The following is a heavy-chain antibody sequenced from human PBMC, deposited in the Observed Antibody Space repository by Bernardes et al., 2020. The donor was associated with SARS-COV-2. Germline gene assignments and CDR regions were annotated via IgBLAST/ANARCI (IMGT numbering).Heavy chain of an antibody. CDR3: AKDIKMNVETLCGRVRARPGGVEV. J-gene: IGHJ6*01. V-gene: IGHV3-30*18. CDR2: ISHDGSNK. D-gene: IGHD2-21*01. CDR1: GFTFSSYV. Sequence: WGTLRLSCAASGFTFSSYVMTWVRQAPGKGLEWVSLISHDGSNKHYADHVMSRLTISRDNSKNTLDLQMNSLRAEDTAMYYCAKDIKMNVETLCGRVRARPGGVEVWGQGTTVTVAS.